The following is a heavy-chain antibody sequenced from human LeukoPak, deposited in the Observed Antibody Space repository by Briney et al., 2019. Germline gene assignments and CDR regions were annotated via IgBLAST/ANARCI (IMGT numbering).Heavy chain of an antibody. D-gene: IGHD3-10*01. CDR1: GFTFSNAW. Sequence: GGSLRLSCAASGFTFSNAWMSWVRQAPGKGLEWVGRIKSKTDGGTTDYAAPVKGRFTISRDDSKNTLYPQMNSLKTEDTAVYYCTTRFRAMVRGVITNNWFDPWGQGTLVTVSS. V-gene: IGHV3-15*01. J-gene: IGHJ5*02. CDR2: IKSKTDGGTT. CDR3: TTRFRAMVRGVITNNWFDP.